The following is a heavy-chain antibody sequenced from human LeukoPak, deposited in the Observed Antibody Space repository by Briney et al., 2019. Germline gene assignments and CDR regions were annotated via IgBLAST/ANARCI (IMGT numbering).Heavy chain of an antibody. CDR3: ATDALGYCSSSTCHFDD. D-gene: IGHD2-2*01. CDR1: GGSIRRSSFY. V-gene: IGHV4-39*07. J-gene: IGHJ4*02. Sequence: SETLSLTCTVSGGSIRRSSFYWGWIRQPPGKGLEWIGGIYYSGSTSGTTYYNPSLESRVSISVDTSKNQFSLQMDSVTAADTAVYYCATDALGYCSSSTCHFDDWGQGTLVTVSS. CDR2: IYYSGSTSGTT.